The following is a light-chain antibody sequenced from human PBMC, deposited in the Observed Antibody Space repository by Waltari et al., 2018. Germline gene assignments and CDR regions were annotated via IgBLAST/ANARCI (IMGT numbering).Light chain of an antibody. CDR1: ILAKRY. CDR2: KDS. V-gene: IGLV3-27*01. CDR3: YSAADNNRQV. J-gene: IGLJ3*02. Sequence: SYELTQPSSVSVSPGQTAWITCSGDILAKRYARWFQQKPGQAPVVVIYKDSERPSGIPERFSGSNSGTTVTLTISGAQVEDEADYYCYSAADNNRQVFGGGTKLTVL.